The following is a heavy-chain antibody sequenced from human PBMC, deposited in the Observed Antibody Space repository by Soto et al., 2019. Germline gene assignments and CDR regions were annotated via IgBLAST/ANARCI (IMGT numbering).Heavy chain of an antibody. CDR3: VKDRFVNY. CDR2: ISSNGVST. CDR1: GLNFNDYA. V-gene: IGHV3-64D*06. J-gene: IGHJ4*02. Sequence: GGSLRLSCSASGLNFNDYAMHWVRQAAGKGLKYVSSISSNGVSTYYADSVKGRFAISRDNSKNTLYLQMNSLRVEDTAVYYCVKDRFVNYWGQGALVTVSS. D-gene: IGHD3-3*01.